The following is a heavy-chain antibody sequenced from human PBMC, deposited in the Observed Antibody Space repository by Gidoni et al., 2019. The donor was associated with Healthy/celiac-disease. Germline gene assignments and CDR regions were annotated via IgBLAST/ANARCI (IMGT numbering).Heavy chain of an antibody. CDR2: ISSSSSDI. CDR3: ARDYEGGSYLDY. Sequence: EVQLVESGGGLVKPGGSRRLPCAASGFPFSSYSMNWVRPAPGKGLEWVSSISSSSSDIYYADSVKGRFTISRDNAKNSLYLQMNSRRAEDTAVYYCARDYEGGSYLDYWGQGTLVTVSS. CDR1: GFPFSSYS. D-gene: IGHD1-26*01. V-gene: IGHV3-21*01. J-gene: IGHJ4*02.